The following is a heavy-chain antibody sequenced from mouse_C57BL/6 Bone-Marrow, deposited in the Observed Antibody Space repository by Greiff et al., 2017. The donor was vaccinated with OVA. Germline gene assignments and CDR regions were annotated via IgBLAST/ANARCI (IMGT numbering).Heavy chain of an antibody. CDR1: GYTFTDYN. CDR2: INPNNGGT. D-gene: IGHD1-1*01. Sequence: VQLQQSGPELVKPGASVKIPCKASGYTFTDYNMDWVKQSHGKSLEWIGDINPNNGGTIYNQKFKGKATLTVDKSSSTAYMELRSLTSEDTAVYYCARRYYGSSLNWYFDFWGTGTTVTVSS. J-gene: IGHJ1*03. V-gene: IGHV1-18*01. CDR3: ARRYYGSSLNWYFDF.